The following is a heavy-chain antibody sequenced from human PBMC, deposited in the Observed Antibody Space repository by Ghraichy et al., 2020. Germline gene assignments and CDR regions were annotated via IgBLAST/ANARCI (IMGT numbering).Heavy chain of an antibody. D-gene: IGHD6-13*01. J-gene: IGHJ1*01. CDR2: INHSGST. Sequence: SETLSLTCAVYGGSFSGYYWSWIRQPPGKGLEWIGEINHSGSTNYNPSLKSRVTISVDTSKNQFSLKLSSVTAADTAVYYCARGRRVYSSSFGNFQHWGQGTLVTVSS. CDR1: GGSFSGYY. V-gene: IGHV4-34*01. CDR3: ARGRRVYSSSFGNFQH.